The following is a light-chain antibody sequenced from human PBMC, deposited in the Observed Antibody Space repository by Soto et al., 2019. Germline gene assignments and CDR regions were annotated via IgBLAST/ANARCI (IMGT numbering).Light chain of an antibody. CDR3: SSYTSSSTPYV. J-gene: IGLJ1*01. Sequence: QSALTQPASVSGSPGQSITISCTGTSSDVGGYKYVSWYQQHPGKAPKLMIYEVSNRPSGVSNRFSGSKSGNTASLTISGLQAEDEADYYCSSYTSSSTPYVFGTGTNLTVL. V-gene: IGLV2-14*01. CDR1: SSDVGGYKY. CDR2: EVS.